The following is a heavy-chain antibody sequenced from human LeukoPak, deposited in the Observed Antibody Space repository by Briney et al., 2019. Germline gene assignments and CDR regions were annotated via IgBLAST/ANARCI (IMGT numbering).Heavy chain of an antibody. D-gene: IGHD6-13*01. Sequence: GGSLRLSCAASGFTFSSYSMNWVRQAPGKGLEWVSSISSSSSYIYYADSVKGRFTISRDNAKNSLYLQMNSLRAEDTAVYYCARDRGYSSSSGVVDYWGQRTLVTVSS. J-gene: IGHJ4*02. CDR3: ARDRGYSSSSGVVDY. CDR1: GFTFSSYS. CDR2: ISSSSSYI. V-gene: IGHV3-21*01.